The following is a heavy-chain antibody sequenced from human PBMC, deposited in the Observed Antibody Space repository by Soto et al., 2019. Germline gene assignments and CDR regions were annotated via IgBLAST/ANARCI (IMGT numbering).Heavy chain of an antibody. CDR2: IKSKTDGGTT. Sequence: GGSLRLSCAASGFTFSNAWMSWVRQAPGKGLEWVGRIKSKTDGGTTDYAAPVKGRFTISRDDSKNTLYLQMNSLKTEDTAVYYGANLCYYYGMDVWGQGTTVTVSS. CDR3: ANLCYYYGMDV. V-gene: IGHV3-15*01. J-gene: IGHJ6*02. CDR1: GFTFSNAW.